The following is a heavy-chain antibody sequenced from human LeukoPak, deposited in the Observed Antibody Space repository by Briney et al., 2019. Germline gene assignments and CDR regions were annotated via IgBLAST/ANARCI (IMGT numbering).Heavy chain of an antibody. D-gene: IGHD3-10*01. CDR2: ISAYNGNT. CDR3: ARVILWFGELTPYYYYMDV. CDR1: GYTFTSYG. J-gene: IGHJ6*03. Sequence: ASVKVSCKASGYTFTSYGISWVRQAPGQGLEWMGWISAYNGNTNYAQKLQGRVTMTTDTSASTAYVELRSLRSDDTAVYYCARVILWFGELTPYYYYMDVWGKGTTVTISS. V-gene: IGHV1-18*01.